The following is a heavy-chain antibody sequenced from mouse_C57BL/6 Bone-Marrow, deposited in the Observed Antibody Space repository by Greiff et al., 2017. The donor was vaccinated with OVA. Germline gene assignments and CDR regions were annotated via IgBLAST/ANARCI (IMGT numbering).Heavy chain of an antibody. D-gene: IGHD2-2*01. CDR2: IDPENGDT. CDR1: GFNIKDDY. J-gene: IGHJ3*01. CDR3: TTRGLRYG. V-gene: IGHV14-4*01. Sequence: VQLQQSGAELVRPGASVKLSCTASGFNIKDDYMHWVKQRPEQGLEWIGWIDPENGDTEYASKFQGKATITADTSSNTAYLQRSSLTSEDTAVYYCTTRGLRYGWGQGTLVTVSA.